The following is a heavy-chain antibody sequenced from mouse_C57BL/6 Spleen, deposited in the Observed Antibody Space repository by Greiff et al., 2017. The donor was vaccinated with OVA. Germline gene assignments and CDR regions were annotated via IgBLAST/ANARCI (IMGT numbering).Heavy chain of an antibody. CDR2: IDPETGGT. Sequence: VKVVESGAELVRPGASVTLSCKASGYTFTDYEMHWVKQTPVHGLEWIGAIDPETGGTAYNQKFKGKAILTADKSSSTAYMELRSLTSEDSAVYYCTRHYCGSSDYFDYWGQGTTLTVSS. V-gene: IGHV1-15*01. D-gene: IGHD1-1*01. J-gene: IGHJ2*01. CDR1: GYTFTDYE. CDR3: TRHYCGSSDYFDY.